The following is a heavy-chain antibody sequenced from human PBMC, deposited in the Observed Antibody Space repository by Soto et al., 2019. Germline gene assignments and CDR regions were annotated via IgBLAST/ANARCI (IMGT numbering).Heavy chain of an antibody. CDR1: GFTFSVYA. V-gene: IGHV3-23*01. D-gene: IGHD2-21*01. CDR2: IGGSGGDI. CDR3: AKKQGSLCSSYYFQY. Sequence: EVQLLESGGGMEQPGGSLRLSCAASGFTFSVYAMRWVRQAPGKGLEWVSVIGGSGGDIYYADSVKGRFTISRDNSKNTLYLQMNSLRAEDTAVYYCAKKQGSLCSSYYFQYWGLGTLVTVFS. J-gene: IGHJ1*01.